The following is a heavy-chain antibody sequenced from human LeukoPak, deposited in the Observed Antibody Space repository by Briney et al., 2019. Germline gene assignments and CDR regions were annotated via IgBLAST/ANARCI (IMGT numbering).Heavy chain of an antibody. Sequence: SEALSLTCTVSGGSISSSSYYWGWIRQPPGKGLEWIGHIYYSGSTYYNPSLKSRVTISVDTSKNQFSLKLSSVTAADTAVYYCARGYSSSWYFGNWFDPWGQGTLVTVSS. CDR3: ARGYSSSWYFGNWFDP. D-gene: IGHD6-13*01. J-gene: IGHJ5*02. CDR1: GGSISSSSYY. V-gene: IGHV4-39*01. CDR2: IYYSGST.